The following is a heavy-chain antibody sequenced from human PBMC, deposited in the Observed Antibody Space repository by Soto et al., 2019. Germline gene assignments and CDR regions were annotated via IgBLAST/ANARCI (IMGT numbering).Heavy chain of an antibody. V-gene: IGHV3-30*03. Sequence: SLRLSCAASGFNFGFFGMHWVRQAPGKGLEWVAFISGDGINTHYADSVRGRFTLSRDYSKKTMYLQMDTLREDDTALYYCARGNLSFDFDSWGQGTLVTVSS. CDR1: GFNFGFFG. J-gene: IGHJ4*02. D-gene: IGHD3-10*01. CDR3: ARGNLSFDFDS. CDR2: ISGDGINT.